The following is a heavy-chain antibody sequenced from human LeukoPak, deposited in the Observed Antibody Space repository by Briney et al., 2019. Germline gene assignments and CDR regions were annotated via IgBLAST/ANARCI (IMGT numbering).Heavy chain of an antibody. CDR3: ARTIVVVTADYYYGMDV. Sequence: GASVKVSCKASGYTFTGYYMHWVRQAPGQGLEWMGWINPNSGGTNYAQKFQGRVTMTRDTSISTAYMELSRLRSDDTAVYYCARTIVVVTADYYYGMDVWGQGTTVTVSS. CDR2: INPNSGGT. D-gene: IGHD2-21*02. CDR1: GYTFTGYY. J-gene: IGHJ6*02. V-gene: IGHV1-2*02.